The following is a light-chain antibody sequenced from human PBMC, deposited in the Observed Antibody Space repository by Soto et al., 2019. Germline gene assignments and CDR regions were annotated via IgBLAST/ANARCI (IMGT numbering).Light chain of an antibody. Sequence: DIVMTQSPDSLAVSLGERATINCKSSQSVLYSSNHQNYLAWYQQKPGQPPQLLIYWASTRESGVPDRFSGSKSGTSASLAISGLRSEDEADYYCAAWDDSLSVVFGGGT. CDR3: AAWDDSLSVV. J-gene: IGKJ4*01. V-gene: IGKV4-1*01. CDR1: QSVLYSSNHQNY. CDR2: WAS.